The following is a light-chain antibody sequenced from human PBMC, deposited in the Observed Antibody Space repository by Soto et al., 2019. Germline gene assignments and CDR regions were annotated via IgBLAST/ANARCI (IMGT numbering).Light chain of an antibody. Sequence: EIVLTVSPGTLSLSPGESATLSCRASQSVSSSSLAWYQQKPCQAPRLLFLGVSNRAAGVPDRFSGSGSGTEFTLTISSLQSEDFAVYYCQQYNNWPRTFGQGTRLEIK. V-gene: IGKV3-20*01. J-gene: IGKJ5*01. CDR1: QSVSSSS. CDR3: QQYNNWPRT. CDR2: GVS.